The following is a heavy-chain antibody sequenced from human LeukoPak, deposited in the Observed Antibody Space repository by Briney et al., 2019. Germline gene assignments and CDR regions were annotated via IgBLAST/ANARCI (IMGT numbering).Heavy chain of an antibody. V-gene: IGHV3-48*01. CDR2: ITSGSTTI. CDR1: GFTFSTYS. J-gene: IGHJ4*02. Sequence: TGGSLRLSCAASGFTFSTYSMNWVRQAPGKGLEWVSCITSGSTTIYYADSVKGRFTISRDNAKNPLYLQMNSLKAQDAAVYYCVKDRCDSTTSPFFDYWGQGTLVTVSS. CDR3: VKDRCDSTTSPFFDY. D-gene: IGHD2/OR15-2a*01.